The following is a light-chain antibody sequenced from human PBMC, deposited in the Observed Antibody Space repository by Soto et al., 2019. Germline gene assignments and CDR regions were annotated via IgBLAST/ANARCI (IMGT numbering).Light chain of an antibody. CDR3: FSYSTSTSLYV. CDR1: SSDVGTYNL. CDR2: HVN. J-gene: IGLJ1*01. V-gene: IGLV2-14*02. Sequence: QSALTQPASVSGSPGQSISISCTGTSSDVGTYNLVSWYQQHPGRAPKLLIYHVNTRPSGISNRFSGSKSGDTAALTISGLQAEDEAEYSCFSYSTSTSLYVFGSGTKVTVL.